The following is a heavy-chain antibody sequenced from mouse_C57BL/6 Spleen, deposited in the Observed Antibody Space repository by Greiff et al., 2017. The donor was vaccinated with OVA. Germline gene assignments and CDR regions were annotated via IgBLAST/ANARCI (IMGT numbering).Heavy chain of an antibody. CDR1: GYTFTSYG. Sequence: VKLMESGAELARPGASVKLSCKASGYTFTSYGISWVKQRTGQGLEWIGEIYPRSGNTYYNEKFKGKATLTADKSSSTAYMELRSLTSEDSAVYFCARVDPEGYWGQGTLVTVSA. CDR3: ARVDPEGY. CDR2: IYPRSGNT. V-gene: IGHV1-81*01. J-gene: IGHJ3*01.